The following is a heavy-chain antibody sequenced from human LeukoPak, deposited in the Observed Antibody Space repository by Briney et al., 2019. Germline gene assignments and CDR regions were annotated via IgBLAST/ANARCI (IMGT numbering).Heavy chain of an antibody. D-gene: IGHD6-13*01. V-gene: IGHV3-30*18. Sequence: GGSLRLSCAASGFTFSSYGMHWVRQAPGKGLEWVAVISYDGSNKYYADSVKGRFTISRDNSKNTLYLQMNSLRAEDTAVYHCAKDSSSAGTDDYWGQGTLVTVSS. J-gene: IGHJ4*02. CDR2: ISYDGSNK. CDR1: GFTFSSYG. CDR3: AKDSSSAGTDDY.